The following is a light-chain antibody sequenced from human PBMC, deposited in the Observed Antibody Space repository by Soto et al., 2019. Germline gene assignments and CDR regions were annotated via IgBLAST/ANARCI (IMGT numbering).Light chain of an antibody. V-gene: IGLV1-47*01. J-gene: IGLJ3*02. CDR1: RSNIGRNF. Sequence: QSVLTQSPSASGTPGQRVTISCSGSRSNIGRNFAYWYQHVPGTAPRLLIQRNNERPSGVPDRFSGSKSGTSVSLAISGLRSDDEATSYCVAWDDTLDAQVFGSGTQLTVL. CDR3: VAWDDTLDAQV. CDR2: RNN.